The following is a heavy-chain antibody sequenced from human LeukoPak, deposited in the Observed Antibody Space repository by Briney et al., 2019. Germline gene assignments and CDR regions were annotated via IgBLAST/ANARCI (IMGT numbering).Heavy chain of an antibody. V-gene: IGHV3-9*01. CDR1: GFTFDNYA. Sequence: PGRTLRLSCAASGFTFDNYAMHWVRQAPGKGLEWVSGISWNSGYIGYADSVKGRFSISRDNAKNSLYLQMNRLRAEDTALYYCAKDRRSSWTGGYFDYWGQGTLATVSS. CDR2: ISWNSGYI. D-gene: IGHD6-13*01. CDR3: AKDRRSSWTGGYFDY. J-gene: IGHJ4*02.